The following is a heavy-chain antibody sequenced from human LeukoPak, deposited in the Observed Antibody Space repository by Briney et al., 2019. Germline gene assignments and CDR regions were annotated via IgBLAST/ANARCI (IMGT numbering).Heavy chain of an antibody. CDR3: ARGVWNYYDSSGSSFDY. D-gene: IGHD3-22*01. V-gene: IGHV3-23*01. CDR1: GFTFSNYA. J-gene: IGHJ4*02. Sequence: PGGSLRLSCAASGFTFSNYAMSWVRQAPGKGLEWVSAISGRGGSIYYADSVKGRFTISRDNSKNTLYLQMNSLRAEDTAVYYCARGVWNYYDSSGSSFDYWGQGTLVTVSS. CDR2: ISGRGGSI.